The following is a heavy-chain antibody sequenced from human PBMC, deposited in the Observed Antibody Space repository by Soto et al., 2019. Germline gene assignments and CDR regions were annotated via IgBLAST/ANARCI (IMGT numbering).Heavy chain of an antibody. CDR3: VRARTTPYGMDV. V-gene: IGHV3-72*01. Sequence: ESGGGLVQPGGSLRLSCVASGFTFSDYYMDWVRQAPGKGLEWVGRTRNKVYSYITEYAASVKGRFTISRDDSKKSLYLQMNSLKTEDTAVYYCVRARTTPYGMDVWGQGTTVTVSS. CDR1: GFTFSDYY. J-gene: IGHJ6*02. D-gene: IGHD1-7*01. CDR2: TRNKVYSYIT.